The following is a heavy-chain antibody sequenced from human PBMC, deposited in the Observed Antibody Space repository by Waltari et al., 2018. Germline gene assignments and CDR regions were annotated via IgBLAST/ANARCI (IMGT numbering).Heavy chain of an antibody. CDR2: VSHSGTD. CDR1: GGSFSDRS. V-gene: IGHV4-34*01. D-gene: IGHD3-3*01. J-gene: IGHJ3*01. Sequence: QVELHQRGAVVLKPSATLSLTCSVSGGSFSDRSWSWVRQTPGKGLEWIGEVSHSGTDTYNPSLSRRVSMSVDPSNNLLSLKLNSVTAADTALYYCARLAGLRYLESLSLFVDDYSFDLWGQGTMVIVSS. CDR3: ARLAGLRYLESLSLFVDDYSFDL.